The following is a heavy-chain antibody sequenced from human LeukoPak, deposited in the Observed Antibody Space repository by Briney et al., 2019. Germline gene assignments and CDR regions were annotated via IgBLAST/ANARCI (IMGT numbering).Heavy chain of an antibody. CDR1: GFTFSNAW. V-gene: IGHV3-7*01. D-gene: IGHD1-26*01. J-gene: IGHJ4*02. Sequence: PGGSLRLSCAASGFTFSNAWMSWVRQAPGKGLEWVANIKEDGSRKYYADSVKGRFTISRDNAKNSLYLQVNSLRAEDTAVYYCARHADGAKTALAYWGQGTLVTVSS. CDR3: ARHADGAKTALAY. CDR2: IKEDGSRK.